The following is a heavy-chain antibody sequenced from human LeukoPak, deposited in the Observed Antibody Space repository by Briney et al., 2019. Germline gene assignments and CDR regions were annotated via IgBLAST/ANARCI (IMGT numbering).Heavy chain of an antibody. CDR3: AKVFRIAAAGLYYYYGMDV. Sequence: PGGSLRLSCAASGFTFSSYAMSWVRQAPGKGLEWVSAISGSGGSTYYADSVKGRFTISRDNSKNTLYLQMNSLRAEDTAVYYCAKVFRIAAAGLYYYYGMDVWGQGTTVTVSS. D-gene: IGHD6-13*01. V-gene: IGHV3-23*01. J-gene: IGHJ6*02. CDR1: GFTFSSYA. CDR2: ISGSGGST.